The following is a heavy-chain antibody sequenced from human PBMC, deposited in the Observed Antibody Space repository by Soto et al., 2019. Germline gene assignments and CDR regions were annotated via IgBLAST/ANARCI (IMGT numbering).Heavy chain of an antibody. D-gene: IGHD3-22*01. Sequence: ASVKVSCKASGGTFSSYAISWVRQAPGQGLEWMGGIIPIFGTANYAQKFQGRVTITADESTSTAYMELSSLRSEDTAVYYCAREASSGYYYYYYGMDVWGQGTTVTVSS. CDR1: GGTFSSYA. V-gene: IGHV1-69*13. CDR2: IIPIFGTA. J-gene: IGHJ6*02. CDR3: AREASSGYYYYYYGMDV.